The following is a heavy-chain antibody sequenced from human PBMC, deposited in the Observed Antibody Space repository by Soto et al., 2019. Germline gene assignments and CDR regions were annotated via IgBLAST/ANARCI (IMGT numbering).Heavy chain of an antibody. J-gene: IGHJ5*02. CDR3: ARDLHYGGRLAWFDP. Sequence: SETLSLTGSVSGASISSYYWGWIRQPPGKGLEWIGYIYYSGVTTYNPSLQNRVTISLDTSKNLFSLKVTSVTAADTDVYYCARDLHYGGRLAWFDPWGQGNPVAFSS. V-gene: IGHV4-59*01. D-gene: IGHD4-17*01. CDR2: IYYSGVT. CDR1: GASISSYY.